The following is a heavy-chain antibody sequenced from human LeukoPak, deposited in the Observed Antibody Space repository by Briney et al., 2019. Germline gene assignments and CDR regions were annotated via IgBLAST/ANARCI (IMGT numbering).Heavy chain of an antibody. D-gene: IGHD6-13*01. CDR3: ASPGAVAGSGYDY. J-gene: IGHJ4*02. CDR2: IYYSGST. V-gene: IGHV4-59*08. CDR1: GGSISSYY. Sequence: PSETLSLTCTVSGGSISSYYWSWIRQPPGKGLEWIGYIYYSGSTNYNPSLKSRVTISLDRSKNQFSLKLTSVTAADTAVYYCASPGAVAGSGYDYWGQGTLVTVSS.